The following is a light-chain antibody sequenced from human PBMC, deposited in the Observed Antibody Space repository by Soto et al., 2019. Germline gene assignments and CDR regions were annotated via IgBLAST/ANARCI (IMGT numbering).Light chain of an antibody. CDR3: SSYTTSTTWV. J-gene: IGLJ3*02. CDR2: EVN. Sequence: QSALTQPASVSGSPGQSITISCTGTSSDVGAYIYVSWYQQHPGRAPKLMIYEVNNRPSGVSNRFSGSKSGNTASLTISGLQAEDEADYYCSSYTTSTTWVFGGGTKLTVL. V-gene: IGLV2-14*01. CDR1: SSDVGAYIY.